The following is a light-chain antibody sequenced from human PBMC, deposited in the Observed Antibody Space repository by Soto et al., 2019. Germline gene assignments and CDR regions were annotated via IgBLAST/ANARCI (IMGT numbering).Light chain of an antibody. CDR1: QSISNY. J-gene: IGKJ1*01. CDR3: QQYGSLPA. CDR2: RTS. Sequence: IIWRQSPRKRSLTPVESATLYIRASQSISNYLAWFQQKPGQAPRLLMFRTSSRATGIPDRFSGSGCGKEFSLSVRRMEPEDFAVYYCQQYGSLPACGQGTKVDIK. V-gene: IGKV3-20*01.